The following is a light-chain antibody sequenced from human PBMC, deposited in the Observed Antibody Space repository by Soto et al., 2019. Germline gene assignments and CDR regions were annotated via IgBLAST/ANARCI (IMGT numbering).Light chain of an antibody. Sequence: QSALTQPASVSGSPGQSITISCTGTSSDVGGYNYVSWYQQHPGKAPKLMIYDVSNRPSGVSNRFSGSKFGNTASLTISGLQAEDEADYYCSSYTSSGTLVFGGGTRLPS. V-gene: IGLV2-14*01. J-gene: IGLJ2*01. CDR2: DVS. CDR1: SSDVGGYNY. CDR3: SSYTSSGTLV.